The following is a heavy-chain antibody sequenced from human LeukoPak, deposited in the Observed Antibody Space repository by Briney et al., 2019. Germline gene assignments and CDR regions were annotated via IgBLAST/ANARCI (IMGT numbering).Heavy chain of an antibody. Sequence: GESLKISCKGSGYSFTSYWIGWVRQMPGKGLEWMGIIYPGDSDTRYSPSFQGQVTISADKSISTAYLQWSSLKASDTAMYYCARHYYDNSGSPYYMDVWGKGTTVTVSS. J-gene: IGHJ6*03. CDR2: IYPGDSDT. CDR1: GYSFTSYW. D-gene: IGHD3-22*01. V-gene: IGHV5-51*01. CDR3: ARHYYDNSGSPYYMDV.